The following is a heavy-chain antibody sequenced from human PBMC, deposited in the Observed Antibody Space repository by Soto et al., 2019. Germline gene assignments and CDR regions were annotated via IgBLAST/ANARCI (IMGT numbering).Heavy chain of an antibody. CDR3: AGGITVAGPSRDGFDI. V-gene: IGHV4-4*02. D-gene: IGHD6-19*01. J-gene: IGHJ3*02. CDR2: IYLSGST. Sequence: QVQLQESGPGLVKPSGTLSLTCAVSSGSISSSNWWSWVRQPPGKGLGWIGEIYLSGSTNYNPSLKSRVTISVDKSPNQFYLKLSAVTAADMAVYYCAGGITVAGPSRDGFDIWGQGTMVTVSS. CDR1: SGSISSSNW.